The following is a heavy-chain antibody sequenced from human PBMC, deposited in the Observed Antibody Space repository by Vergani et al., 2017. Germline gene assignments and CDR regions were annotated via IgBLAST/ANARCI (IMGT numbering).Heavy chain of an antibody. V-gene: IGHV3-49*04. CDR2: IRNKAYGGTT. CDR3: SRGRGYSFGYSDY. J-gene: IGHJ4*02. Sequence: EVQLLESGGGLVPPGRSLRLSCAASGFSFGDYAMTWVRQAPGKGLEWVAFIRNKAYGGTTEYAASVKGRFTISRDDSKRLAYLQLSGLKTEDTAVYFCSRGRGYSFGYSDYWGQGTRVTVSS. D-gene: IGHD5-18*01. CDR1: GFSFGDYA.